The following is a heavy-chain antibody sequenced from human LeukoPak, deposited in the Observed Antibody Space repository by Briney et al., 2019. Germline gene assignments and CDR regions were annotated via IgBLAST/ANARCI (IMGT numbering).Heavy chain of an antibody. CDR1: GGSFSGYY. D-gene: IGHD2-15*01. CDR2: INHSGST. CDR3: ARGHRDIVVVVAADYNWFDP. J-gene: IGHJ5*02. V-gene: IGHV4-34*01. Sequence: SETLSLTCAVYGGSFSGYYWSWIRQPPGKGLEWIGEINHSGSTNYNPSLKSRVTISVDTSKNQFSLKLSSVTAADTAVYYCARGHRDIVVVVAADYNWFDPWGQGTLVTVSS.